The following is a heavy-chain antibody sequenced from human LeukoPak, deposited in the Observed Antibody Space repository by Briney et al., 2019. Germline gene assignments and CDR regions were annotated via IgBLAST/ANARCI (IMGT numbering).Heavy chain of an antibody. J-gene: IGHJ2*01. CDR1: GGSISRYY. Sequence: SEILSLTCTVSGGSISRYYWSWIRQPPGKGLEWIGYIYYSGSTNYNPSLKSRVTISVDTSKNQFSLKLRSVTAADTAVYYCARRHDTAMVSDLWGRGTLVTVSS. V-gene: IGHV4-59*08. D-gene: IGHD5-18*01. CDR2: IYYSGST. CDR3: ARRHDTAMVSDL.